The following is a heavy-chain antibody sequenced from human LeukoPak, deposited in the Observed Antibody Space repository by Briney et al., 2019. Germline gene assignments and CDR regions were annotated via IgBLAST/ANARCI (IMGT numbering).Heavy chain of an antibody. Sequence: PGGSLRLSCAASGFTFSRYSMNWVRQAPGKGLEGVSSISSSSYIYYADSVNGRFTISRDNAKNSLYLQMNSLRAEDTAVYYCARGEDIVLMVYAMESDLFFDYWGRGTLVTVYS. CDR3: ARGEDIVLMVYAMESDLFFDY. D-gene: IGHD2-8*01. CDR2: ISSSSYI. CDR1: GFTFSRYS. J-gene: IGHJ4*02. V-gene: IGHV3-21*01.